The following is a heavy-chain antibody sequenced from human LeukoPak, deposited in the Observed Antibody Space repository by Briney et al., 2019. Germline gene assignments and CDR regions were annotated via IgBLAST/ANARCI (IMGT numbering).Heavy chain of an antibody. Sequence: SETLSLTCTVSGGSISSYYWSWIRQPPGKGLEWIGDIYYSGSTNYNPSLKSRVTISVDTSKNQFSLKLSSVTAADTAVYYCARWGDSSWLTFDYWGQGTLVTVSS. CDR2: IYYSGST. V-gene: IGHV4-59*08. J-gene: IGHJ4*02. CDR1: GGSISSYY. D-gene: IGHD6-13*01. CDR3: ARWGDSSWLTFDY.